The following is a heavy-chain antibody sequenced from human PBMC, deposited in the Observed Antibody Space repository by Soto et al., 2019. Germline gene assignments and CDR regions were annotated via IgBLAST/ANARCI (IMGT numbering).Heavy chain of an antibody. V-gene: IGHV4-34*01. Sequence: SETLSLTCAVYGGSFSGYYWSWIRQPPGKGLEWIGSIYYSGYTYYNPSLKSRVTISVDTSKNQFSLTLSSMTAADTAVYYCALRSMAVVPEYWGQGTLVTVSS. CDR1: GGSFSGYY. CDR3: ALRSMAVVPEY. CDR2: IYYSGYT. J-gene: IGHJ4*02. D-gene: IGHD3-22*01.